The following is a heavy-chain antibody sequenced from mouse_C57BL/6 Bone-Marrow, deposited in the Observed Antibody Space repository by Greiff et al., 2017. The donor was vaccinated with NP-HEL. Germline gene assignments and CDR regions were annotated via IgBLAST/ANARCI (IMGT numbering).Heavy chain of an antibody. CDR3: ARHSRYSNFDY. CDR1: GFTFSSYG. D-gene: IGHD2-5*01. V-gene: IGHV5-6*01. Sequence: EVQVVESGGDLVKPGGSLKLSCAASGFTFSSYGMSWVRQTPDKRLEWVATISSGGSYTYYPDSVKGRFTISRDNAKNTLYLQMSSLKSEDTAMYYCARHSRYSNFDYWGQGTTLTVSS. J-gene: IGHJ2*01. CDR2: ISSGGSYT.